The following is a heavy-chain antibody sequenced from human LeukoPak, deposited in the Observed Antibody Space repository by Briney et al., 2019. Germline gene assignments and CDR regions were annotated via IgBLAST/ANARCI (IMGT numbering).Heavy chain of an antibody. CDR2: IYWDDDK. J-gene: IGHJ3*02. V-gene: IGHV2-5*02. CDR1: GFSLSTSGVG. D-gene: IGHD3-9*01. Sequence: SGPTLVNPTQTLTLTCTFSGFSLSTSGVGVGWIRQPPGKALEWLALIYWDDDKRYSPSLKSRLTITKDTSKNQVFLTMTNMDPVDTATYYCAHTLAYYDILTGYYFGAFDIWGQGTMVTVSS. CDR3: AHTLAYYDILTGYYFGAFDI.